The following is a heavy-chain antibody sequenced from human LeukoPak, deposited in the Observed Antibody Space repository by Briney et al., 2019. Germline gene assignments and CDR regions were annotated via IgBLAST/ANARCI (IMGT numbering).Heavy chain of an antibody. CDR3: ARVGLIAAAGTPDY. D-gene: IGHD6-13*01. CDR2: ISTSGSDT. Sequence: GGSLRLSCAASGFTFSDYYMSWIRQAPGKGLEWVSYISTSGSDTYYADSVKGRFTTSRDNAKSSLYLQMNSLRAEDTAVYYCARVGLIAAAGTPDYWGQGTLVTVSS. J-gene: IGHJ4*02. CDR1: GFTFSDYY. V-gene: IGHV3-11*06.